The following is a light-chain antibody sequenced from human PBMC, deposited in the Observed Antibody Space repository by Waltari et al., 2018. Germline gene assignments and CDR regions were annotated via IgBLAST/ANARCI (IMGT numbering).Light chain of an antibody. Sequence: QSALTQPASVSGSPGQSLTISCTGTSNDVGGYNYVSGYQQHPGTSPKLMIFDVNDRPSGVSNRFSGSKSGNTASLTISGLQAEDEADYYCNSFTSSSTWVFGGGTKLTVL. V-gene: IGLV2-14*01. CDR2: DVN. CDR3: NSFTSSSTWV. CDR1: SNDVGGYNY. J-gene: IGLJ3*02.